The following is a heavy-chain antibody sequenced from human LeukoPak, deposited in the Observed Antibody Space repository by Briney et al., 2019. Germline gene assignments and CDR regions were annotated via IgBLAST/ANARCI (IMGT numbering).Heavy chain of an antibody. CDR1: GFTFSSSW. CDR3: ARLWFGELLYFDS. Sequence: GGSLRLSCAASGFTFSSSWMHWVRQAPAKGLVWVSRIKNDGSSTTYADSVKGRFTISRDNSKDTLYLQMNNLRAEDTAVYYCARLWFGELLYFDSWGQGTLVTVSS. V-gene: IGHV3-74*01. J-gene: IGHJ4*02. D-gene: IGHD3-10*01. CDR2: IKNDGSST.